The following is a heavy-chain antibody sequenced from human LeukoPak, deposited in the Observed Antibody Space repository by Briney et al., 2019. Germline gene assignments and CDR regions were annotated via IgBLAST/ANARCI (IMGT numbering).Heavy chain of an antibody. V-gene: IGHV3-30*04. D-gene: IGHD3-9*01. J-gene: IGHJ6*02. CDR1: GFTFSSYA. CDR3: ARAETDYDILTASYKAAPPGVDV. Sequence: PGGSLRLSCAASGFTFSSYAMHWVRQAPGKGLEWVAVISYDGSNKYYADSVKGRFTISRDNSKNTLYLQMNSLRAEDTAVYYCARAETDYDILTASYKAAPPGVDVWGQGTTVTVSS. CDR2: ISYDGSNK.